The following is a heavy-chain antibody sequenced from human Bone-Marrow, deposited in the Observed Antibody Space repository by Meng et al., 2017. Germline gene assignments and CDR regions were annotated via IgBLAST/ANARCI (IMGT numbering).Heavy chain of an antibody. V-gene: IGHV3-66*02. CDR1: GFTVSSNY. Sequence: GESLKISCAASGFTVSSNYMSWVRQAPGKGLEWVSVIYSGGSTYYADSVKGRFTISRDNSKNTLYLQMNSLRAEDTAVYYCARSAHYYDSSGYLPVDAFDIWGQGTMVTVSS. CDR3: ARSAHYYDSSGYLPVDAFDI. D-gene: IGHD3-22*01. CDR2: IYSGGST. J-gene: IGHJ3*02.